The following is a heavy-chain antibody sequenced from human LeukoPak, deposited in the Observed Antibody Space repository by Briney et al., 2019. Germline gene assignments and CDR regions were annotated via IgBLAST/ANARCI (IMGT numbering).Heavy chain of an antibody. V-gene: IGHV3-74*01. J-gene: IGHJ3*02. CDR3: ARTRGNAFDI. CDR1: RFTFSNYW. Sequence: GGSLRLSCAASRFTFSNYWMHWVRQAPGKGLVWVSRIDTDGSTTRYADSVKGRFTISRDNAENTLYLQMDSLRAEDTALYYCARTRGNAFDIWGQGTMVTVSS. D-gene: IGHD3-10*01. CDR2: IDTDGSTT.